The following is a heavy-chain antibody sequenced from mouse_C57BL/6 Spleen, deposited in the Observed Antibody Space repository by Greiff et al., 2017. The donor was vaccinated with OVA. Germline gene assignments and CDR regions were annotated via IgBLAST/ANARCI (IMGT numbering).Heavy chain of an antibody. CDR3: TTPDSSGYGFAY. J-gene: IGHJ3*01. V-gene: IGHV14-4*01. Sequence: PEQGLEWIGWIDPENGDTEYASKFQGKATITADTSSNTADLQLSSLTSEDTAVYYCTTPDSSGYGFAYWGQGTLVTVSA. CDR2: IDPENGDT. D-gene: IGHD3-2*02.